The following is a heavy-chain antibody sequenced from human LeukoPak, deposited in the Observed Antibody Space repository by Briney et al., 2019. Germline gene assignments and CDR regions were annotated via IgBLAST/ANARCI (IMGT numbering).Heavy chain of an antibody. CDR2: MNPNSGNT. V-gene: IGHV1-8*02. D-gene: IGHD6-13*01. Sequence: GASVKVSCKASGYTFTSYGISWVRQAPGQGLEWMGWMNPNSGNTGYAQKFQGRVTMTRNTSISTAYMELSSLRSEDTAVYYCARGHSSSWYYFDYWGQGTLVTVSS. CDR3: ARGHSSSWYYFDY. CDR1: GYTFTSYG. J-gene: IGHJ4*02.